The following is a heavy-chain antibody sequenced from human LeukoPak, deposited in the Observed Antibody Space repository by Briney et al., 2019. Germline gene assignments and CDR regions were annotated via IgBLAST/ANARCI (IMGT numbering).Heavy chain of an antibody. J-gene: IGHJ4*02. V-gene: IGHV4-59*01. Sequence: SETLSLTCTVSGGSISSYYWSWIRQPPGKGLEWIGYIYYSGSTNYNPSLRSRVTISVDTSKSQFSLKLSSVTAADTAVYYCARRDSSGLYYFDYWGQGTQVTVSS. CDR1: GGSISSYY. CDR2: IYYSGST. CDR3: ARRDSSGLYYFDY. D-gene: IGHD3-22*01.